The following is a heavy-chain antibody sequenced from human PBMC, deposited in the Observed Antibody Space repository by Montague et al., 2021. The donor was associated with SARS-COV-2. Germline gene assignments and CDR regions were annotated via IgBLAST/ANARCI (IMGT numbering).Heavy chain of an antibody. CDR1: GGSYSGYY. D-gene: IGHD6-13*01. CDR3: ARGRSYSSWYGVNWFDP. CDR2: INHSGST. J-gene: IGHJ5*02. Sequence: SETLSLTCAVYGGSYSGYYWSWIRQPPGKGLEWIGEINHSGSTNYNPSLKSRVTISVDTSKNQFSLKLSSVTAADTAVYYCARGRSYSSWYGVNWFDPWGQGTQVTVSS. V-gene: IGHV4-34*01.